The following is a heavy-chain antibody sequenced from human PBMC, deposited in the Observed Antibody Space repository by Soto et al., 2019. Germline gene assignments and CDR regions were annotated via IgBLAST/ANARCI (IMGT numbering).Heavy chain of an antibody. J-gene: IGHJ5*01. CDR3: VKGGWLDF. CDR2: ISDDSSRT. Sequence: PGGSLRLSCAASGFAFSSYWMSWVRQAPGRGLEWVSFISDDSSRTYYADAVKGRFTISRDNSKYTLYLQMNSLTAEDTAVYACVKGGWLDFWGQGTLVTVSS. CDR1: GFAFSSYW. D-gene: IGHD3-16*01. V-gene: IGHV3-23*01.